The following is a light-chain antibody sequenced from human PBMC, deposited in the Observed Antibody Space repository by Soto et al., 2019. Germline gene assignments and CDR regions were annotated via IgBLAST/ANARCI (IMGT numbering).Light chain of an antibody. CDR3: QQYNNWPRT. V-gene: IGKV3-15*01. CDR1: QSVSSN. Sequence: EIVMTQSPATLSVSPGARATLSCRASQSVSSNLAWYQQKPCQAPRLLIYGASTRATGIPARFSGSGSGTEFTLTISSLQSEDFAVYYGQQYNNWPRTFGQGTKVEIK. J-gene: IGKJ1*01. CDR2: GAS.